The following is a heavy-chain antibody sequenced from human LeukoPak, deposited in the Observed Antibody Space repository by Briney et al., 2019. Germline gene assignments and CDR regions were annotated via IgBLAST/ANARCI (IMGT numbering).Heavy chain of an antibody. V-gene: IGHV4-39*01. CDR3: ASTAFGVVNYY. J-gene: IGHJ4*02. Sequence: PSETLSLTCTVSGGSISSSSYSWGWIRQPPGKGLEWIGSIYYSGSTYYNPSLKSRVTISVDTSKNQFSLKLSSVTAADTAVYYCASTAFGVVNYYWGQGTLVTVSS. D-gene: IGHD3-3*01. CDR2: IYYSGST. CDR1: GGSISSSSYS.